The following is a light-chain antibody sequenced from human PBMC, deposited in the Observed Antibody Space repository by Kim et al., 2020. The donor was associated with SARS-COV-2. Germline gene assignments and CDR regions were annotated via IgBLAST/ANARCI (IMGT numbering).Light chain of an antibody. Sequence: SPGHTASITCTGDKLGDKYACWYQQKPGQSPVLVIYQDSKRPSGIPERFSGSNSGNTATLTISGTQAMDEADYYCQAWDSSTVVFGGGTQLTVL. CDR2: QDS. CDR1: KLGDKY. CDR3: QAWDSSTVV. V-gene: IGLV3-1*01. J-gene: IGLJ2*01.